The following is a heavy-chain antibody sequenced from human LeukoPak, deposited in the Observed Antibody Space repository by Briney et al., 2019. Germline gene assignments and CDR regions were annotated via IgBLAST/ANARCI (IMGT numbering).Heavy chain of an antibody. D-gene: IGHD5-24*01. Sequence: GGSLRLSCAASGFTVSRNYMSWVRQAPGKGLEWVSVIYSGGSTSYADSVKGRFTISRDNSKNTLYLQMNSLRAEDTAVYYCARDSFEMDQPDPLHWFDPWGQGTLVTVSS. V-gene: IGHV3-53*01. CDR1: GFTVSRNY. CDR2: IYSGGST. J-gene: IGHJ5*02. CDR3: ARDSFEMDQPDPLHWFDP.